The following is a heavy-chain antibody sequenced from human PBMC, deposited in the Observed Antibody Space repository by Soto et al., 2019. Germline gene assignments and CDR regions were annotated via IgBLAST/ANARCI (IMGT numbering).Heavy chain of an antibody. CDR3: ARAGYCGPGCYYYFDY. CDR1: GFTFGSYW. CDR2: IKPDGSAT. J-gene: IGHJ4*02. D-gene: IGHD2-21*02. Sequence: EVQLVESGGGLVQPGGSLRLSCAVSGFTFGSYWMNWVRRIPGKGLEWVAYIKPDGSATYYVDSVQGRFTISRDNAKNSLYLQMNSLRVEDTSVYYCARAGYCGPGCYYYFDYWGQGTLVTVSS. V-gene: IGHV3-7*01.